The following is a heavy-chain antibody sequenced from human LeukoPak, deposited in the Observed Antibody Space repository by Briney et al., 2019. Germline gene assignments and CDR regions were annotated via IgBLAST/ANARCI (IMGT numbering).Heavy chain of an antibody. D-gene: IGHD5-18*01. CDR2: IYHSGST. CDR1: GGSISSGGYS. Sequence: SETLSLTCAVSGGSISSGGYSWSWIRQPPGKGLEWIGYIYHSGSTYYNPSLKSRVTISVDRSKNQFSLKLSSVTAADTAVYYCALGGYSYGYYFDYWGQGTLVTVSS. CDR3: ALGGYSYGYYFDY. V-gene: IGHV4-30-2*01. J-gene: IGHJ4*02.